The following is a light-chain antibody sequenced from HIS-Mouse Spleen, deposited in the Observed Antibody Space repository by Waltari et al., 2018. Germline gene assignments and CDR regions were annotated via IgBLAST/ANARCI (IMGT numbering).Light chain of an antibody. Sequence: DIQMTQSPSSLSASVGDRVTITCQASQDISNYLNWYQQKPGKAPKLLIYDASNLETGVPSRFSGSGSGTDFTFSINSLQPEDIATYYCQQYDNLPLAITFGQGTRLEIK. CDR3: QQYDNLPLAIT. V-gene: IGKV1-33*01. J-gene: IGKJ5*01. CDR2: DAS. CDR1: QDISNY.